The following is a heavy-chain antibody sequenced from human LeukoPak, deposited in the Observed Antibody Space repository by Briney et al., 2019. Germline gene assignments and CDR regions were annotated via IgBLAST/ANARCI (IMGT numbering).Heavy chain of an antibody. CDR2: ISSNGDST. CDR1: GFTFSSYA. V-gene: IGHV3-64D*06. Sequence: GGSLRLSCSASGFTFSSYAMHWVRQAPGKGLEYVSGISSNGDSTYYADSVKGRFTISRDNSKNTLYLQMSSLKTEDTAVYYCMKACSSDYYFDYWGQGTLVTVSS. D-gene: IGHD6-25*01. CDR3: MKACSSDYYFDY. J-gene: IGHJ4*02.